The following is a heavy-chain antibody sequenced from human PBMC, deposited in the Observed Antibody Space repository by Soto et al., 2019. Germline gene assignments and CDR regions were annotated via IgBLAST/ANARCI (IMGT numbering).Heavy chain of an antibody. D-gene: IGHD3-10*01. J-gene: IGHJ6*03. Sequence: SETLSLTCTVSGGSISSYYWSWIRQPPGKGLEWIGYIYYSGSTNYNPSLKSRVTISVDTSKNQFSLKLSSVTAADTAVYYCARADGSGKAGYYMDVWGKGTTVTVSS. V-gene: IGHV4-59*01. CDR2: IYYSGST. CDR1: GGSISSYY. CDR3: ARADGSGKAGYYMDV.